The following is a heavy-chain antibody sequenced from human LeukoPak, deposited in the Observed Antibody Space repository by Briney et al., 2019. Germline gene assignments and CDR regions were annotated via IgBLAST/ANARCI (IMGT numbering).Heavy chain of an antibody. CDR3: ARGRPFVYCSGGSCLPNWFDP. V-gene: IGHV3-30-3*01. J-gene: IGHJ5*02. Sequence: GGSLRLSCAASGFTFSSYAMHWVRQAPGKGLEWVAVISYDGSNKYYADSVKGRFTISRDNSKNTLYLQTNSLRAEDTAVYYCARGRPFVYCSGGSCLPNWFDPWGQGTLVTVSS. D-gene: IGHD2-15*01. CDR2: ISYDGSNK. CDR1: GFTFSSYA.